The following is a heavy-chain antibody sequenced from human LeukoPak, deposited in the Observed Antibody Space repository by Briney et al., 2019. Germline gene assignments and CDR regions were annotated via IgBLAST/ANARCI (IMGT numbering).Heavy chain of an antibody. CDR3: AREGVTDFDY. Sequence: GGSLRLSCAASGFTFSSYRMNWVRQAPGKGLEWVANIKQDGSEKFYVDSVKGRFTISRDNAKNSLYLQMNSLRAEDTAVYYCAREGVTDFDYWGQGTLVTVSS. CDR1: GFTFSSYR. J-gene: IGHJ4*02. D-gene: IGHD2-21*02. CDR2: IKQDGSEK. V-gene: IGHV3-7*01.